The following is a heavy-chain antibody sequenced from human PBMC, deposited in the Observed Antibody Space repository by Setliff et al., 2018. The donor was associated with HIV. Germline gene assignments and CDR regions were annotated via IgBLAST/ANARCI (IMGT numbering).Heavy chain of an antibody. CDR3: ARGSYFYYFDY. J-gene: IGHJ4*02. CDR1: VGSITSGSDY. Sequence: PSETLSLTCTVSVGSITSGSDYWSWIRQPPGKGLEWIGYFYYSGSTNYNPSLKSRVTISVDTSKNQFSLKLRSVPAADTAVYYCARGSYFYYFDYWGQGTRVTVSS. CDR2: FYYSGST. D-gene: IGHD3-10*01. V-gene: IGHV4-61*01.